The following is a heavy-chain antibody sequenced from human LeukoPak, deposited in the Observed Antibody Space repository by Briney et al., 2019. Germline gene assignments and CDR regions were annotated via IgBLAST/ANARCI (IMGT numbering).Heavy chain of an antibody. D-gene: IGHD2-21*01. Sequence: SETLSLTCTVSDGSISGDNYYWSWNRQLPGKGLEWIGYIYNGGTTYYNPSLKSRVIISVDTSKNQFSLKLKSVTAADTAMYYCARGARFFAYYDYWGQGTLVTVSS. V-gene: IGHV4-31*03. CDR3: ARGARFFAYYDY. CDR1: DGSISGDNYY. J-gene: IGHJ4*02. CDR2: IYNGGTT.